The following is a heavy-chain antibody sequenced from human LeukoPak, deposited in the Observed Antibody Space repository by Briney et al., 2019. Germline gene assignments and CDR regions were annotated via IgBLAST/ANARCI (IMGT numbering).Heavy chain of an antibody. CDR3: AKDAQRGFDYSNSLDK. D-gene: IGHD4-11*01. V-gene: IGHV3-33*06. J-gene: IGHJ4*02. CDR2: IWSDGTNR. CDR1: GFTFSHYG. Sequence: PGRSLRLSCATSGFTFSHYGMHWVRQAPGKGLEWVAVIWSDGTNRYYGDPVKGRFTISRDNFQRTVYLQMDRLRAEDTAVYYCAKDAQRGFDYSNSLDKWGQGTLVTVSS.